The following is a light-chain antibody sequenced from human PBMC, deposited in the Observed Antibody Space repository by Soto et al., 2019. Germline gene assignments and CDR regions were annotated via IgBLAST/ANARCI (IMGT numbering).Light chain of an antibody. CDR2: DVS. V-gene: IGLV2-14*01. CDR3: SSYATGGSYV. Sequence: QSALTQPASVSGSPGQSIAISCTGTSSDVGGYNSVSWYQQHPGKAPKLLIYDVSNRPSGVSNRFSGSKSGNTASLTISGLQAEDEAGYYCSSYATGGSYVFGTGTKLTVL. CDR1: SSDVGGYNS. J-gene: IGLJ1*01.